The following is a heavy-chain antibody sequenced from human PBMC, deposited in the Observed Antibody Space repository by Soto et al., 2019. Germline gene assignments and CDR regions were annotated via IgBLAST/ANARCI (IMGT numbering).Heavy chain of an antibody. V-gene: IGHV1-69*08. J-gene: IGHJ4*02. Sequence: QVQLVQSGAEVKKPGSSVKVSCKASGGTFSSYTISWVRQAPGQGLEWMGRIIPILRIANYAQKFQGRVTITADKTTSTAHMELSSLRSEDTAVYYCATDEPINDYCGQGTLVTVSS. CDR1: GGTFSSYT. CDR3: ATDEPINDY. CDR2: IIPILRIA.